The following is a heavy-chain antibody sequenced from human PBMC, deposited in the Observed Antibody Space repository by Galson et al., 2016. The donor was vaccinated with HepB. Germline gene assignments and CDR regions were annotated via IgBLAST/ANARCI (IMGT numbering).Heavy chain of an antibody. V-gene: IGHV3-30-3*01. Sequence: SLRLSCAASGFTFSTFSMHWVRQAPGKGLEWVAGISYNGGKKHYSASVKGRFTISRDNPKNTLYLQMTNLRAEDTAIYYCAKDRLGYCSIPSCYFWDSWGQGALVIVSS. CDR3: AKDRLGYCSIPSCYFWDS. CDR1: GFTFSTFS. D-gene: IGHD2-2*01. J-gene: IGHJ4*02. CDR2: ISYNGGKK.